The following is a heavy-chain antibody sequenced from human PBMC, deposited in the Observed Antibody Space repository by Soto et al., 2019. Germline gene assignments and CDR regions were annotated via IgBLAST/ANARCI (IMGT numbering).Heavy chain of an antibody. CDR3: AREVPEGWSIYDTRAFDY. CDR1: GFTFSSFE. Sequence: GGSLRLSCAASGFTFSSFEMNWVRQAPGKGPEWVSYITSSGGAKYYTDSVKGRFTISRDNAKNSLYLQMDSLRAEDTAVYYCAREVPEGWSIYDTRAFDYWGQGNLVTVSS. D-gene: IGHD3-22*01. CDR2: ITSSGGAK. V-gene: IGHV3-48*03. J-gene: IGHJ4*02.